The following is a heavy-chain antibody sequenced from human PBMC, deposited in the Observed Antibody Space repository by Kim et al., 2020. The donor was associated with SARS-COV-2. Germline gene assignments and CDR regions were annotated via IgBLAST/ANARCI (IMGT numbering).Heavy chain of an antibody. V-gene: IGHV3-7*01. Sequence: GGSLRLSCAASGFPFSNSWMNWVRQAPGKGLEWLANIHPDGAEKYYVDSVNDRFIISRDNARNLVYLHMNTLRVDDTAVYYCMGVGAISGRGTTGTVSS. D-gene: IGHD3-3*01. CDR1: GFPFSNSW. CDR2: IHPDGAEK. CDR3: MGVGAI. J-gene: IGHJ3*02.